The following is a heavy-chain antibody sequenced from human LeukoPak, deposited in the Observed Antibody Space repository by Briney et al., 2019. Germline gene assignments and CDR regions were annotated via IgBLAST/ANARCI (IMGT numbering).Heavy chain of an antibody. V-gene: IGHV4-34*08. J-gene: IGHJ4*02. D-gene: IGHD3-22*01. CDR1: GVTFSGYY. CDR3: AKQNWLSCYYSE. Sequence: SETLSLTCAVYGVTFSGYYWSRLRQPPGKGREWIGELNHSGSTNYNPSHNSRVTTSVDTTKNQFFLMLSPMTAAATAVYYSAKQNWLSCYYSEWGQGTLDSVSS. CDR2: LNHSGST.